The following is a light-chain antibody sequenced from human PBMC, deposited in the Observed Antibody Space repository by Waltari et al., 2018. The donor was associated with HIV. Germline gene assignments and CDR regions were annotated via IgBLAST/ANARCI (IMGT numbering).Light chain of an antibody. CDR3: AAWDDSLNGVV. V-gene: IGLV1-44*01. CDR1: SSNIGSNT. Sequence: QSVLTPPPSASGTPGQRVTISWSGSSSNIGSNTVNLYQQLPGTAPKLLIYSNNQRPSGVPDRFSGSKSGTSASLAISGLQSEDEADYYCAAWDDSLNGVVFGGGTKLTVL. J-gene: IGLJ2*01. CDR2: SNN.